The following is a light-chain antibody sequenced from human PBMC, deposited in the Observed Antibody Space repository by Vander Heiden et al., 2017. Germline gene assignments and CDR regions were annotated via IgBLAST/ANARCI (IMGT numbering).Light chain of an antibody. V-gene: IGKV3-11*01. J-gene: IGKJ5*01. Sequence: EIVLTQSPATLPSSLGVRATLSCRASQSVSSYLAWYQQKPGQAPRLLIYDASNRATGIPARFSGSGSGTDFTLTISSLEPEDFAVYYCQQRSNWLPITFGQGTRLEIK. CDR2: DAS. CDR1: QSVSSY. CDR3: QQRSNWLPIT.